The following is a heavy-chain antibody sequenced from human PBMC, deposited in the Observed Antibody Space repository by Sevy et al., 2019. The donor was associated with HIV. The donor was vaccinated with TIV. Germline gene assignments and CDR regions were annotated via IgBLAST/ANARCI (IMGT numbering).Heavy chain of an antibody. Sequence: GGSLRLSCAASGFTFSSYAMHWVRQAPGKGLEWVAVISYDGSNKYYEDSVKGRFTISRDNSKNTLYLQMNSLRAEDTAVYYCARDKELGDGYNYWFDPWGQGTLVTVSS. CDR2: ISYDGSNK. V-gene: IGHV3-30-3*01. D-gene: IGHD5-12*01. CDR1: GFTFSSYA. CDR3: ARDKELGDGYNYWFDP. J-gene: IGHJ5*02.